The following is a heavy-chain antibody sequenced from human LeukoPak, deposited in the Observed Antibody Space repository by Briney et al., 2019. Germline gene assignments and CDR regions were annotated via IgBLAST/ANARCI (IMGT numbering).Heavy chain of an antibody. V-gene: IGHV1-69*05. CDR1: GGTFSSYA. CDR2: IIPIFGTA. CDR3: ARDTVLYGDDAFDI. Sequence: SVKVSCKASGGTFSSYAISWVRQAPGQGLEWMGRIIPIFGTANYAQKFRGRDTITTDESTSTAYMELSSLRSEDTAVYYCARDTVLYGDDAFDIWGQGTMVTVSS. D-gene: IGHD4-17*01. J-gene: IGHJ3*02.